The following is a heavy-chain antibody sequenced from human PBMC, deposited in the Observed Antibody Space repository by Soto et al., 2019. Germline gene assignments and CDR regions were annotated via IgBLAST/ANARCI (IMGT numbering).Heavy chain of an antibody. CDR3: ARDRLQVGYYYGMDV. Sequence: QVQLEESGGGVVQPGRSLRLSCAASGFTFSTYGMHWVRQAPGKGLEWVAVVWFDGNNKVYVDSVKGRFTISRDNSKNTLYLQMNSLRVDYTAIYYCARDRLQVGYYYGMDVWGQGTTVTVSS. CDR2: VWFDGNNK. CDR1: GFTFSTYG. D-gene: IGHD4-4*01. J-gene: IGHJ6*02. V-gene: IGHV3-33*01.